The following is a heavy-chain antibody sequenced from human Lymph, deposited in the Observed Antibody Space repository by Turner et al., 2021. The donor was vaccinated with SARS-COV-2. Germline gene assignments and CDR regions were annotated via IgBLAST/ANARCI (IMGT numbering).Heavy chain of an antibody. CDR3: ARGDYGDYGTVYFDY. D-gene: IGHD4-17*01. V-gene: IGHV3-21*01. J-gene: IGHJ4*02. CDR2: ISSSSSYI. CDR1: GFTFSSYS. Sequence: EVQLVKSGGGLVKPGGSLRLSCAASGFTFSSYSMNWVRQAPVKGLEWVSSISSSSSYIYYADSVKGRFTISRDNAKNSLYLQMNSLRAEDTAVYYCARGDYGDYGTVYFDYWGQGTLVTVSS.